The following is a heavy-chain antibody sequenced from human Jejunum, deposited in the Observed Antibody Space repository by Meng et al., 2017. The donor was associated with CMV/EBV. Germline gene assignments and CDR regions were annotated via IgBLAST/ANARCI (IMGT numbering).Heavy chain of an antibody. CDR3: AREYPSTFYFDY. Sequence: SCKESGYTFTTSHVHSVRQAPGQGLEYMGIIFSNGNTKHAQKFQGRLTLTRDTTTTTVYMELSGLRSDDTAVYFCAREYPSTFYFDYWGQGTLVTVSS. CDR2: IFSNGNT. CDR1: GYTFTTSH. J-gene: IGHJ4*02. V-gene: IGHV1-46*01. D-gene: IGHD1-1*01.